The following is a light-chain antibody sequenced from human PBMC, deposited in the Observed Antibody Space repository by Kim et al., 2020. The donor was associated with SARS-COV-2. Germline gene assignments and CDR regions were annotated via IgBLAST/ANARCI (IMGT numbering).Light chain of an antibody. Sequence: QSALTQPASVSGSPGQSITISCTGSSSDVGGYDYVSWYQKFPGKAPKLIISDISNRPSGISNRFSGSKSGNTASLTISGLQAEDEAAYYCSSFTSSTAHVFGTGTQLTVL. CDR3: SSFTSSTAHV. CDR2: DIS. V-gene: IGLV2-14*03. CDR1: SSDVGGYDY. J-gene: IGLJ1*01.